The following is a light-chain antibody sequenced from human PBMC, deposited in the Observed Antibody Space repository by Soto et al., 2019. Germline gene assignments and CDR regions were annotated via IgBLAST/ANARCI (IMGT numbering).Light chain of an antibody. CDR1: QSVSSY. CDR3: QQRSNWSLFT. V-gene: IGKV3-11*01. Sequence: EIVLTQSPATLSLSPGERATLSCMASQSVSSYLAWYQQKPGQAPRLLIYDASNRATGIPARFSGSGSGTDFTLTISSLEPEDFAVYYCQQRSNWSLFTFGPGTKVDIK. J-gene: IGKJ3*01. CDR2: DAS.